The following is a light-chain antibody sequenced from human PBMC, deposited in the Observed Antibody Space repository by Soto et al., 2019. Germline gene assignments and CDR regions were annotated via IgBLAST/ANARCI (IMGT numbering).Light chain of an antibody. V-gene: IGKV3D-20*02. CDR2: DTS. Sequence: EVELTQSPGTLSLSPGERATLACRASQSVSSSHLAWYQQKRGQAPRLLIYDTSTRATGIPDRFSGSGSGTDFTLTISSLQPEDFATYFCQQSSSDRQTFGQGTKVDIK. CDR1: QSVSSSH. J-gene: IGKJ1*01. CDR3: QQSSSDRQT.